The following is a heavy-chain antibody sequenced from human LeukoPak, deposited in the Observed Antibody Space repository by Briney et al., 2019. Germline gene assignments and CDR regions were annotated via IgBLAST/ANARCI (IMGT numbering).Heavy chain of an antibody. D-gene: IGHD2-2*01. CDR3: ARSKGGYCSSTSCARFDY. V-gene: IGHV4-31*03. CDR1: GVSISSGGYY. CDR2: TYYSGST. J-gene: IGHJ4*02. Sequence: SETLSLTCTVSGVSISSGGYYWTWIRQHPGKGLEWIGNTYYSGSTYYNPSLKSRVTISVDTSKNQFSLKLSSVTAADTAVYYCARSKGGYCSSTSCARFDYWGQGTLVTVSS.